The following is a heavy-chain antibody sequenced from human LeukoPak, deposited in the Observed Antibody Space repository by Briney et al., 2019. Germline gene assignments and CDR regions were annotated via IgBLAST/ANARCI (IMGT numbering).Heavy chain of an antibody. V-gene: IGHV3-30*03. CDR3: ATLGIVVVHDAFDI. Sequence: PGGSLRLSCAASGFTFSSYGMHWVRQAPGKGLEWVAVISYDGSNKYYADSVKGRFTISRDNSKNTLYLQMNSLRAEDTAVYYCATLGIVVVHDAFDIWGQGTMVTVSS. J-gene: IGHJ3*02. D-gene: IGHD3-22*01. CDR2: ISYDGSNK. CDR1: GFTFSSYG.